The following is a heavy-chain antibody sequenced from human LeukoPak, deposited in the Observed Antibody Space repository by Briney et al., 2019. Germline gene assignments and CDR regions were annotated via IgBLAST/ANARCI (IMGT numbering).Heavy chain of an antibody. CDR1: GFTFSSYG. V-gene: IGHV3-30*02. Sequence: PGGSLRLSCAASGFTFSSYGMHWVRQAPGKRLEWVAFIRYDGSNKYYADSVKGRFTISRDNSKNTLYLQMNSLRAEDTAVYYCAKDPFEYSSTNPDYWGQGTLVTVSS. J-gene: IGHJ4*02. D-gene: IGHD6-6*01. CDR2: IRYDGSNK. CDR3: AKDPFEYSSTNPDY.